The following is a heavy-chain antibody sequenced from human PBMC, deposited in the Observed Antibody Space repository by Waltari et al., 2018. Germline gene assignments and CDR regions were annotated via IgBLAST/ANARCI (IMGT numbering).Heavy chain of an antibody. CDR2: IKQDGSEE. D-gene: IGHD2-21*01. Sequence: EVNLVESGGGLVQPGGSLRLSCAASGFSISDFWMHWVRQAPGKGPEWVATIKQDGSEEYYVDSVKGRFTISRDNAKNSLYLQTNSLRLEDTAVYYCVRGAGWLLESWGQGTLATVSS. CDR1: GFSISDFW. CDR3: VRGAGWLLES. V-gene: IGHV3-7*04. J-gene: IGHJ4*02.